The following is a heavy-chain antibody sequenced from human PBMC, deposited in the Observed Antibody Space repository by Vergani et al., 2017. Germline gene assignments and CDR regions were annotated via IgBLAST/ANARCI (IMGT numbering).Heavy chain of an antibody. CDR1: GGSISSSSYY. Sequence: QLQLQESGPGLVKPSETLSLTCTVSGGSISSSSYYWGWIRQPPGKGLEWIGSIYYSGSTYYNPSLKSRVTISVATSKNQFSMKLSAVTAADMAVYYCAIHAVSGYYYDSSGYSYWGQGTLVTVSS. CDR2: IYYSGST. CDR3: AIHAVSGYYYDSSGYSY. J-gene: IGHJ4*02. V-gene: IGHV4-39*01. D-gene: IGHD3-22*01.